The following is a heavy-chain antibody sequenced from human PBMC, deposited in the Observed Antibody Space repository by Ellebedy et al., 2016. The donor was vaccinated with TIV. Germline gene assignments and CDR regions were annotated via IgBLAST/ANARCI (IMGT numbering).Heavy chain of an antibody. J-gene: IGHJ6*03. D-gene: IGHD4-11*01. CDR3: ARGVYSSRYYYYYMDV. V-gene: IGHV3-9*01. CDR1: GFTLDDYA. CDR2: ISWNSGSI. Sequence: GGSLRLSXAASGFTLDDYAMHWVRQAPGKGLEWVSGISWNSGSIGYADSVKGRFTISRGNAKNSLYLQMNSLRAEDTAVYYCARGVYSSRYYYYYMDVWGKGTTVTVSS.